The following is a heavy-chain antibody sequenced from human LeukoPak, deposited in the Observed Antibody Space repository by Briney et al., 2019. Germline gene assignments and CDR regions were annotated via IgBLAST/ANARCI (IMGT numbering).Heavy chain of an antibody. D-gene: IGHD3-3*01. CDR2: ISGSGGST. CDR3: AKIRHYDFWSGYYTDY. Sequence: GGSLRLSCAASGFTFSSYAMSWVRQAPGKGLEWVSAISGSGGSTYYADSVKGRFTISRDNSTNTLYLQMNSLRAEDTAVYYCAKIRHYDFWSGYYTDYWGQGTLVTVSS. V-gene: IGHV3-23*01. J-gene: IGHJ4*02. CDR1: GFTFSSYA.